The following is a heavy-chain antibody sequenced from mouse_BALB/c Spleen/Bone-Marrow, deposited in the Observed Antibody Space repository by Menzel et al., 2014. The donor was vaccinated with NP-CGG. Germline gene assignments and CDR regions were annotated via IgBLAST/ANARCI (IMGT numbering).Heavy chain of an antibody. D-gene: IGHD1-2*01. J-gene: IGHJ3*01. CDR1: GFDFSRYW. CDR2: INPDSSTI. Sequence: VQLQQSGGGLVQPGGSLKLSCAASGFDFSRYWMSWVRQAPGKGLEWIGEINPDSSTINYTPSLKDKFIISRDNAKNTLYLQMSKVRSEDTALYYCARMHCYGYVAYWGQGTLVTVSA. V-gene: IGHV4-1*02. CDR3: ARMHCYGYVAY.